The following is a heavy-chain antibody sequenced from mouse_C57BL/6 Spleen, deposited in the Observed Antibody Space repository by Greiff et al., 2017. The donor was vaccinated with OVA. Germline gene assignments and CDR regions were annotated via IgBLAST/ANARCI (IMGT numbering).Heavy chain of an antibody. CDR1: GYTFTSYW. Sequence: QVQLQQPGAELVKPGASVKLSCKASGYTFTSYWMHWVKQRPGQGLEWIGMIHPNSGSTNYNEKFKSKATLTVDKSSSTAYMQLSSLTSEDSAVYYCARGQTAQAGALFAYWGQGTLVTVSA. V-gene: IGHV1-64*01. CDR3: ARGQTAQAGALFAY. D-gene: IGHD3-2*02. CDR2: IHPNSGST. J-gene: IGHJ3*01.